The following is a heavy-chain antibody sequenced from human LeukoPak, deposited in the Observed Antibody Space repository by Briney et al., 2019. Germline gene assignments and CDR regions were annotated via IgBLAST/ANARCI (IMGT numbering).Heavy chain of an antibody. CDR1: GGPISSYY. D-gene: IGHD2-2*01. Sequence: SETLSLTCTVSGGPISSYYWSWIRQPAGKGLEWIGRIYTSGSTNYNPSLKSRVTMSVDTSKNQLSLKLSSVTAADTAVYYCARDLVVPAATGSGYYYYYMDVWGKGTTVTVSS. J-gene: IGHJ6*03. CDR3: ARDLVVPAATGSGYYYYYMDV. CDR2: IYTSGST. V-gene: IGHV4-4*07.